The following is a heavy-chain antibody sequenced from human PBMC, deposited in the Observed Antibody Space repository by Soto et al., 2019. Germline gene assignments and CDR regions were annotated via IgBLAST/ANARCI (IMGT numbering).Heavy chain of an antibody. V-gene: IGHV3-21*01. Sequence: PGGSLRLSCAASGFTLSDYTMNWVRQAPGKGLEWVSSISSSGSYRYYSDSVKGRFTTSRDSAKNSLYLQMNSLRAEDTAVYYCARDHYYDTSGYYHDFDLWGQGTLVTVSS. CDR1: GFTLSDYT. CDR3: ARDHYYDTSGYYHDFDL. CDR2: ISSSGSYR. J-gene: IGHJ4*02. D-gene: IGHD3-22*01.